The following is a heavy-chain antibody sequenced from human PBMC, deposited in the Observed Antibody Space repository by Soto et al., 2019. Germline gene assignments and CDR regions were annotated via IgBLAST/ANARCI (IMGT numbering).Heavy chain of an antibody. D-gene: IGHD2-21*02. J-gene: IGHJ6*02. CDR2: IYHSGST. CDR1: GGSISSSHW. Sequence: QVHLQESGPGLVNPSGTLTLTCAVSGGSISSSHWWGWVRQAPGKGLEWIGEIYHSGSTNYNPSLKSRITMSVDKSKNQFSVNLSSVTAADTAVYYGVRDADETAIVPAPWLVWGRGTMVTVSS. V-gene: IGHV4-4*02. CDR3: VRDADETAIVPAPWLV.